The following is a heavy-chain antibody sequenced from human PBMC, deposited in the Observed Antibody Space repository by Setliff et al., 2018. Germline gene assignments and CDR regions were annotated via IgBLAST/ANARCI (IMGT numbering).Heavy chain of an antibody. D-gene: IGHD6-19*01. V-gene: IGHV3-30*04. J-gene: IGHJ4*02. Sequence: LRLSCAASGFTFSTYSMHWVRQAPGKGLEWVAVISYDGSNKYYADSVQGRFTVSRDNAKNTLYLQMNSLRADETAVYYCARETAVAGQYYFDYCGQGTLVTV. CDR2: ISYDGSNK. CDR3: ARETAVAGQYYFDY. CDR1: GFTFSTYS.